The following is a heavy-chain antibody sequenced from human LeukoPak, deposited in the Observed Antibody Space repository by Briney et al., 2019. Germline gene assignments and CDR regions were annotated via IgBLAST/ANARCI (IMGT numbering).Heavy chain of an antibody. CDR1: GFTFSSYA. Sequence: SGGSLRLSCAASGFTFSSYAMSWVRQAPGKGLEWVSAISGSGGSTYYADSVKGRFTISRDNAKNTLYLQMNSLSDKDTAVYYSAKSEWLEYYFDYWGQGPLVPVSS. CDR2: ISGSGGST. V-gene: IGHV3-23*01. D-gene: IGHD6-19*01. CDR3: AKSEWLEYYFDY. J-gene: IGHJ4*02.